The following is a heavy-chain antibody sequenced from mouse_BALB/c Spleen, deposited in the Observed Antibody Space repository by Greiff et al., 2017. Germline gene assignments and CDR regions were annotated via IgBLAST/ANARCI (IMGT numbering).Heavy chain of an antibody. CDR3: ARSPNYDYFDY. D-gene: IGHD2-4*01. CDR2: IYPGDGDT. Sequence: QVQLQQSGPELVKPGASVKISCKASGYAFSSSWMNWVKQRPGQGLEWIGRIYPGDGDTNYNGKFKGKATLTADKSSSTAYMQLSSLTSVDSAVYFCARSPNYDYFDYWGQGTTLTVSS. CDR1: GYAFSSSW. J-gene: IGHJ2*01. V-gene: IGHV1-82*01.